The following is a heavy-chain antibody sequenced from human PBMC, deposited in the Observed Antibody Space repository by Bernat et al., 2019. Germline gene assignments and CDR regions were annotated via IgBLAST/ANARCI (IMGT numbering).Heavy chain of an antibody. Sequence: QVQLQQWGAGLLKPSETLSLTCAVYGGSFSGYYWSWIRQPPGKGLEWIGEINHSGSTNYNPSLKSRVTISVDTSKNQFSLKLSSVTAVDTAVYYCARAPYYRGYFDYWGQGTLVTVSS. CDR3: ARAPYYRGYFDY. J-gene: IGHJ4*02. D-gene: IGHD3-10*01. CDR2: INHSGST. V-gene: IGHV4-34*01. CDR1: GGSFSGYY.